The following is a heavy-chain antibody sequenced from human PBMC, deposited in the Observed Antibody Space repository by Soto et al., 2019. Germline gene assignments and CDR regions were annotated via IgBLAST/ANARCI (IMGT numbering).Heavy chain of an antibody. V-gene: IGHV1-69*01. J-gene: IGHJ5*02. CDR2: IIPVFGTA. D-gene: IGHD1-26*01. CDR3: SSDRWGSYSLDS. Sequence: QVQLVQSGAEVKKPGSSVKVSCKASGGVFRNYAINWVRQAPGQGLEWMGGIIPVFGTADYPLKFQGRVTITAEESTTTAYMELASLKTEDTAVYFWSSDRWGSYSLDSLGQGTLVTVAS. CDR1: GGVFRNYA.